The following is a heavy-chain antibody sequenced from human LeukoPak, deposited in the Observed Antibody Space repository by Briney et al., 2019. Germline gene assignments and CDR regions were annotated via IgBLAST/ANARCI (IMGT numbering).Heavy chain of an antibody. D-gene: IGHD5-24*01. Sequence: EASVKVSCXASGGTFSGYAISWARQAAGQGLEWMGGIIPIFGTANYAQKFQGRVTITADESTSTAYMELSSLRSEDTAVYYCAIDIDGYNPRNPYDAFDIWGQGTMVTVSS. CDR2: IIPIFGTA. CDR1: GGTFSGYA. V-gene: IGHV1-69*13. CDR3: AIDIDGYNPRNPYDAFDI. J-gene: IGHJ3*02.